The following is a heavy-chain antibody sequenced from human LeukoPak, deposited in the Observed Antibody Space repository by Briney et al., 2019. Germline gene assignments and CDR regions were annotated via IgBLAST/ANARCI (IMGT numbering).Heavy chain of an antibody. CDR1: GGSFSGYY. CDR2: INHSGST. J-gene: IGHJ6*04. Sequence: SETLSLTCAVYGGSFSGYYWSWLRQPPGKGLEWIGEINHSGSTNYNPSLKSRVTISVDTSKNQFSLKLSSVTAADTAVYYCARGVYCSGGSCYDRGGYYGMDVWGKGTTVTVSS. D-gene: IGHD2-15*01. CDR3: ARGVYCSGGSCYDRGGYYGMDV. V-gene: IGHV4-34*01.